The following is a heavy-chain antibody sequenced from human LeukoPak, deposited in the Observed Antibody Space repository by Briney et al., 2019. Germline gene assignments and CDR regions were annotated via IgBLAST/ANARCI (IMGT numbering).Heavy chain of an antibody. CDR3: ARVGEEWAYYYYYYYMDV. Sequence: GASVKVSCKASGYTFTSYDINWVRQATGQGLEWMGWMNPNSGNTGYAQKFQGRATMTRNTSISTAYMELSSLRSEDTAVYYCARVGEEWAYYYYYYYMDVWGKGTTVTVSS. D-gene: IGHD1-26*01. CDR2: MNPNSGNT. V-gene: IGHV1-8*01. CDR1: GYTFTSYD. J-gene: IGHJ6*03.